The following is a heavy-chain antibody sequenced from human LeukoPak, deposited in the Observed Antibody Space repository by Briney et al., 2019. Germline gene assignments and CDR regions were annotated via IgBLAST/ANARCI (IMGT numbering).Heavy chain of an antibody. CDR3: ARDQKMAYSSGWYHYYGMDV. CDR1: GFTFSSYW. D-gene: IGHD6-19*01. Sequence: GGSLRLSCAASGFTFSSYWMHWVRQAPGKGPVWVSRINSDGSSTSYADSVKGRFTISRDNAKNTLYLQMNSLRAEDTAVYYCARDQKMAYSSGWYHYYGMDVWGQGTTVTVSS. CDR2: INSDGSST. J-gene: IGHJ6*02. V-gene: IGHV3-74*01.